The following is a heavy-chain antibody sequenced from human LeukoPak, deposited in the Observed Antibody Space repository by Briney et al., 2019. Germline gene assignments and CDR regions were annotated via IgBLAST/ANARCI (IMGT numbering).Heavy chain of an antibody. Sequence: SETLSLTCTVSGGSISSYYWSWIRQPPGKGLEWIGYIYYSGSTNYNPSLKSRVIISVDTSKNQFSLKLSSVTAADTAVYYCARSLAAGPLDYWGQGTLVTVSS. CDR2: IYYSGST. D-gene: IGHD2-15*01. J-gene: IGHJ4*02. CDR3: ARSLAAGPLDY. CDR1: GGSISSYY. V-gene: IGHV4-59*08.